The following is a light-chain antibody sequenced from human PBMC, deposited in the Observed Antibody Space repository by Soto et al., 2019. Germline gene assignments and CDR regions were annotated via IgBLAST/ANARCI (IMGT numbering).Light chain of an antibody. Sequence: QTVVTQEPSLTVSPGGTVTLTCASSTGAVTSTYYPNWFQQKPGQAPRSLIFSTSIRYSWTPARFSGSLLGGKAALTLSDVQPEDEADYYCQLYYGATRVFDGGTKLTVL. CDR3: QLYYGATRV. CDR2: STS. J-gene: IGLJ3*02. CDR1: TGAVTSTYY. V-gene: IGLV7-43*01.